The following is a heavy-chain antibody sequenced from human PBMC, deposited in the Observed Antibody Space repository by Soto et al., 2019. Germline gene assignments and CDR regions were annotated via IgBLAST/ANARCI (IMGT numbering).Heavy chain of an antibody. V-gene: IGHV1-69*04. CDR3: ARDRCSGGSCYSGWFDP. CDR1: GGTFSSYT. CDR2: IIPILGIA. Sequence: ASVKVSCKASGGTFSSYTISWVRQAPGQGLEWMGRIIPILGIANYAQKFQGRVTITADKSTSTAYMELSSLRSEDTAVYYCARDRCSGGSCYSGWFDPWGQGTLVTVSS. J-gene: IGHJ5*02. D-gene: IGHD2-15*01.